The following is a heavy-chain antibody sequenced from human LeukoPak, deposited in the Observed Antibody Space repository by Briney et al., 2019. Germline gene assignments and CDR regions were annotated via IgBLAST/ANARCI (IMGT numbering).Heavy chain of an antibody. CDR3: ARGQWELAHDY. CDR1: GGSFSGYY. D-gene: IGHD1-26*01. CDR2: INHSGST. J-gene: IGHJ4*02. Sequence: SETLSLTCAVYGGSFSGYYWSWIRQPPGKGLEWIGEINHSGSTYYNPSLKSRVTISVDTSKNQFSLKPSSVTAADTAVYYCARGQWELAHDYWGQGTLVTVSS. V-gene: IGHV4-34*01.